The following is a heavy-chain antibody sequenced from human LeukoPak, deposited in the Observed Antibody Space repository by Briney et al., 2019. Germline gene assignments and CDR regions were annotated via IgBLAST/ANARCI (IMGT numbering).Heavy chain of an antibody. V-gene: IGHV3-7*01. Sequence: GRSLRLSCAASGFTFSSYWMSWVRQAPGKGLEWVANIKQDGSEKYYVDSVKGRFTISRDNAKNSLYLQMNSLRAEDTAVYYCARDGDDYNWSDAFDIWGQGTMVTVSS. CDR1: GFTFSSYW. D-gene: IGHD5-24*01. J-gene: IGHJ3*02. CDR3: ARDGDDYNWSDAFDI. CDR2: IKQDGSEK.